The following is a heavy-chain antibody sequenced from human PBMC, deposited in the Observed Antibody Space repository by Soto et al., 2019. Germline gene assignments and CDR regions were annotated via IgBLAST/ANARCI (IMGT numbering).Heavy chain of an antibody. CDR2: INAGNGNT. J-gene: IGHJ3*02. CDR3: ATAIADDAFDI. V-gene: IGHV1-3*01. D-gene: IGHD2-2*01. Sequence: ASVKVSCKVSGYTFTSYAMHWVRQAPGQRLEWMGWINAGNGNTKYSQKFQGRVTITRDTSASTAYMELSSLRFEDTAVYFCATAIADDAFDIWGRGTMVTVS. CDR1: GYTFTSYA.